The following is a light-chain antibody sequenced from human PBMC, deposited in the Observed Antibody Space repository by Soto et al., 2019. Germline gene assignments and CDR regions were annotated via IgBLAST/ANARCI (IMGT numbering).Light chain of an antibody. CDR1: QTLMNY. V-gene: IGKV1-39*01. J-gene: IGKJ1*01. CDR3: QQSYSASVT. CDR2: AAS. Sequence: DIQLTQSPSSLSASVGDRVTITCRTSQTLMNYLNWYQQKPGKAPKLLIYAASNLQSGVPSRFSGSGSGTDFTLTISNLQPEDFATYYCQQSYSASVTFGQGTKVDI.